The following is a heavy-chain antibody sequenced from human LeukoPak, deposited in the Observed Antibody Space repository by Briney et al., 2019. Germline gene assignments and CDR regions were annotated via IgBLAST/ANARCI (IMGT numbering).Heavy chain of an antibody. D-gene: IGHD6-13*01. CDR2: IYYSGST. CDR1: GGSISSYY. Sequence: PSETLSLTCTVSGGSISSYYWSWIRQPPGKGLEWIGYIYYSGSTNYNPSLKSRVTISVDTSKNQFSLKLSSVTAADTAVYYCARDLRAAAGTTNWFDPWGQGTLVTVSS. V-gene: IGHV4-59*01. CDR3: ARDLRAAAGTTNWFDP. J-gene: IGHJ5*02.